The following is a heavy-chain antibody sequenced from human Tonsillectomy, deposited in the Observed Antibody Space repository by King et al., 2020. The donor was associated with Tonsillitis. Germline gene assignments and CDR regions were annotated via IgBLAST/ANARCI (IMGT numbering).Heavy chain of an antibody. CDR2: IYYSGST. V-gene: IGHV4-39*01. Sequence: QLQESGPGLVKPSETLSLTCTVSGGSISSSSYYWGWIRQPPGKGLEWIGSIYYSGSTYYNPSLKSRVTISVDTSKNQFSLKLSSVTAADTAVYYCAGERNRPLEANDAFDIWGQGTMVTVSS. D-gene: IGHD1-14*01. J-gene: IGHJ3*02. CDR1: GGSISSSSYY. CDR3: AGERNRPLEANDAFDI.